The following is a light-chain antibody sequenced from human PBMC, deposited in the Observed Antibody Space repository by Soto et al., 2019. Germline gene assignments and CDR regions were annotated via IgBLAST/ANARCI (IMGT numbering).Light chain of an antibody. V-gene: IGKV3-20*01. CDR2: GVD. CDR3: QQYGSSPRYT. J-gene: IGKJ2*01. CDR1: QSVRNSY. Sequence: EIVSTQFPDTLSLSPGERATVSCRASQSVRNSYLAWNQQRPGQAPRLLIYGVDSRGTGIPDRFSGSGSDTDFTLTISRLEPEDFAVYYCQQYGSSPRYTFGQGTKLEI.